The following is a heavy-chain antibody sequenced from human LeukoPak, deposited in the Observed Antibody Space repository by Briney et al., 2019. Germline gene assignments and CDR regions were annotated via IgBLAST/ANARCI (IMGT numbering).Heavy chain of an antibody. V-gene: IGHV4-39*07. CDR3: ARGGVAAKYYFDY. CDR2: IYDSGAA. D-gene: IGHD3-10*01. Sequence: PSETLSLTCTVSGGSISSSSYYWGWIRQPPGKGLEFIGYIYDSGAANYNPSLKSRVTLSVDTSKNQFSLKLSSVTAADTAVYYCARGGVAAKYYFDYWGQGTLVTVSS. CDR1: GGSISSSSYY. J-gene: IGHJ4*02.